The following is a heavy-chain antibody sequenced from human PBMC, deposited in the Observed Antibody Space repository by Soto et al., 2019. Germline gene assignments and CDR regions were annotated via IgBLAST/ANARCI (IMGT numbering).Heavy chain of an antibody. J-gene: IGHJ6*02. CDR3: ARGSASSSWPREGYYYYGMDV. CDR2: IWYDGSNK. D-gene: IGHD6-13*01. CDR1: GFTFSSYG. V-gene: IGHV3-33*01. Sequence: QVQLVESGGGVVQPGRSLRLSCAASGFTFSSYGMHWVRQAPGKGLEWVAVIWYDGSNKYYADPVKGRFTISRDNSKNTLYLQMNSLRAEDTAVYYCARGSASSSWPREGYYYYGMDVWGQGTTVTVSS.